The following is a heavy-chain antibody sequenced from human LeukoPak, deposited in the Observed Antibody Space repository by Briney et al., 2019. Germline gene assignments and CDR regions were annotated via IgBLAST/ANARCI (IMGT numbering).Heavy chain of an antibody. J-gene: IGHJ6*03. Sequence: SETLSLTCTVFGSMSNHFWSWIRQPAGKGLEWIGRIYASGSTNYNPSLKSRVTMSVDTSKNQFSLKLSSVTAADTAVYYCARVGDYDILTGQGYYMDVWGKGTTVTVSS. CDR2: IYASGST. CDR1: GSMSNHF. CDR3: ARVGDYDILTGQGYYMDV. D-gene: IGHD3-9*01. V-gene: IGHV4-4*07.